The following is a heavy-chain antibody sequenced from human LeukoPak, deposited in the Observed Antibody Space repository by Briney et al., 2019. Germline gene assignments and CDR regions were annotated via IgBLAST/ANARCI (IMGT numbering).Heavy chain of an antibody. CDR3: ARYYIEGRCFDY. CDR2: INPNSGGT. Sequence: GASVKGSCKASGYTFTGYYIHWVRQAPGQGLEWMGWINPNSGGTNYAQKFQGRVTMTRDTSIRTAYMELSRLRSDDTAMYYCARYYIEGRCFDYWGQGTLVTVSS. V-gene: IGHV1-2*02. D-gene: IGHD3-10*01. CDR1: GYTFTGYY. J-gene: IGHJ4*02.